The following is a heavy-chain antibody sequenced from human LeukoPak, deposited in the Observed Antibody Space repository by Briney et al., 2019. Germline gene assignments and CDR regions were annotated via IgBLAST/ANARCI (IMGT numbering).Heavy chain of an antibody. J-gene: IGHJ6*02. V-gene: IGHV3-73*01. Sequence: PGGSLKLSCAASGFTFSGSTMHWVRQASGKGLEWVGRIRSKTNDYATAYAASVKGRFTISRDDLNNTAYLQMNSLKTVDTAVYYCTRGSSNNYYYGMDVWGQGTTVTVSS. CDR1: GFTFSGST. CDR2: IRSKTNDYAT. D-gene: IGHD2-2*01. CDR3: TRGSSNNYYYGMDV.